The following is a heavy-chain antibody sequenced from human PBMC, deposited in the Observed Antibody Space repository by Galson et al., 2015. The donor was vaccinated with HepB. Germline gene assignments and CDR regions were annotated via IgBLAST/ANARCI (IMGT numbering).Heavy chain of an antibody. Sequence: SVKVSCKASGYTFIDYHVHWVRQAPGQGLEWMGWINPNSGGTNYAQKFQGKVTMTRDTSINTAYMELSRLRSDDTAVYYCARDYYDSSGPPAEYFQHWGQGTLVTVSP. CDR2: INPNSGGT. D-gene: IGHD3-22*01. V-gene: IGHV1-2*02. J-gene: IGHJ1*01. CDR3: ARDYYDSSGPPAEYFQH. CDR1: GYTFIDYH.